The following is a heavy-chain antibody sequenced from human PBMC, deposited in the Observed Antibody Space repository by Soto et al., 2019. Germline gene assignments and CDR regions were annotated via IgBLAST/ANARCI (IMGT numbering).Heavy chain of an antibody. J-gene: IGHJ6*02. D-gene: IGHD1-26*01. CDR1: GYTFTGYY. Sequence: ASVKVSCKASGYTFTGYYIHWVRQAPGQRLEWMGWINPNSGGQNYAQKFQGWVTMTRDTSISTAYMELSRLRSDDTAVYYCARERSWWEPPIYYYYGMDVWGQGTTVTVSS. V-gene: IGHV1-2*04. CDR3: ARERSWWEPPIYYYYGMDV. CDR2: INPNSGGQ.